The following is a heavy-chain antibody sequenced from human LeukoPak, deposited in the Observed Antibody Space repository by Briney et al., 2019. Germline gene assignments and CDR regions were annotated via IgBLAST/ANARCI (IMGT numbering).Heavy chain of an antibody. Sequence: GGSLRLSCAASGFTFSSYEMNWVRQAPGKGLEWVSYISSSGSTIYYADSVKGRFTISRDNAENSLYLQMNSLRAEDTAVYYCARGVAAPIGGYYFDYWGQGTLVTVSS. V-gene: IGHV3-48*03. CDR2: ISSSGSTI. CDR3: ARGVAAPIGGYYFDY. D-gene: IGHD3-16*01. J-gene: IGHJ4*02. CDR1: GFTFSSYE.